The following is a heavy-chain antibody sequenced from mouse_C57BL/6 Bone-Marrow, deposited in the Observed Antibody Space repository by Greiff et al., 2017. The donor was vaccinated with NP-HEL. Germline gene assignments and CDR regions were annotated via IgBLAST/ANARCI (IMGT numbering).Heavy chain of an antibody. CDR1: GYSITSGYY. J-gene: IGHJ3*01. CDR3: ARVFAY. Sequence: EVKLEESGPGLVKPSQSLSLTCSVTGYSITSGYYWNWIRQFPGNKLEWMGYISYDGSNNYNPSLKNRIPITRDTSKNQFFLKLNSVTTEDTATYYCARVFAYWGQGTLVTVSA. CDR2: ISYDGSN. V-gene: IGHV3-6*01.